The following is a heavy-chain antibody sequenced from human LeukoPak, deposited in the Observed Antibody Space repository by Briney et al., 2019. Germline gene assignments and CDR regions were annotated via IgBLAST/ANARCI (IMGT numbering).Heavy chain of an antibody. CDR1: GFTFSSYG. Sequence: GGSLRLSCAASGFTFSSYGMHWVRQAPGKGLEWVAVISYDGSNKYYADSVKGRFTISRDNSKNTLYLQMNSLRAEDTAVYYCAKADGYSSSWSNDYYYMDVWGKGTTVTVSS. CDR2: ISYDGSNK. D-gene: IGHD6-13*01. CDR3: AKADGYSSSWSNDYYYMDV. J-gene: IGHJ6*03. V-gene: IGHV3-30*18.